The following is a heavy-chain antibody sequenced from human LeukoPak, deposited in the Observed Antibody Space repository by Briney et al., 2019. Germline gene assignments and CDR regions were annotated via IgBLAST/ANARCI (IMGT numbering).Heavy chain of an antibody. CDR3: ARQLGSKNAFDI. CDR1: GGSISSSSYY. CDR2: ISYSGST. Sequence: KPSETLSLTCTVSGGSISSSSYYWGWLRQPPGKGLGWIGSISYSGSTYYNPSLKSLVTISVDTSKNQFSMKLSSVTAADTAVYYCARQLGSKNAFDIWGQGTMVTVSS. V-gene: IGHV4-39*01. J-gene: IGHJ3*02.